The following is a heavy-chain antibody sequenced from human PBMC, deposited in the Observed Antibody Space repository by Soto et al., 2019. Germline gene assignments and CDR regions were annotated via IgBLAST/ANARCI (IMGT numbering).Heavy chain of an antibody. Sequence: EVQLVESGGGLVQPGGSLRLSCAASDFAVSSTYMSWVRQAPGKGLEWVSFIFSGGGTSYADSVKGRFTISRHTSKNTLYLQMHSLSPEDTAGYYCAGGGPRSYYFDYWGQGTLVTVFS. D-gene: IGHD3-10*01. CDR1: DFAVSSTY. V-gene: IGHV3-53*04. J-gene: IGHJ4*02. CDR3: AGGGPRSYYFDY. CDR2: IFSGGGT.